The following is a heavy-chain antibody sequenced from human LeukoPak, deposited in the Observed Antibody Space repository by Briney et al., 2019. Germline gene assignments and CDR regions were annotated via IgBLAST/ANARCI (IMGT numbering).Heavy chain of an antibody. CDR3: AREFSSWYPKYYYYYYMDV. V-gene: IGHV6-1*01. CDR2: TYYRSKWYN. J-gene: IGHJ6*03. Sequence: PSQTLSLTCAISGDSVSSNSAAWNWMRQSPSRDLEWLGRTYYRSKWYNDYAVSVKSRITINPDTSKNQFSLQLNSVTPEDTAVYYCAREFSSWYPKYYYYYYMDVWGKGTTVTISS. D-gene: IGHD6-13*01. CDR1: GDSVSSNSAA.